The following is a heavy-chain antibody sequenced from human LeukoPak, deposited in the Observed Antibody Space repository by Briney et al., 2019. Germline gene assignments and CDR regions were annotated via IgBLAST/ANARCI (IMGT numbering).Heavy chain of an antibody. D-gene: IGHD3-10*01. J-gene: IGHJ4*02. V-gene: IGHV3-74*01. Sequence: GGSLGLSCAASGFTFSNYWMHWVRQDPGKGLVWVSFINPDGSTTNYADSVKGRFTISRDNAKNALHLQMNSLRAEDTAVYYCAKDLHYGSADYWGQGTLVTVSS. CDR2: INPDGSTT. CDR3: AKDLHYGSADY. CDR1: GFTFSNYW.